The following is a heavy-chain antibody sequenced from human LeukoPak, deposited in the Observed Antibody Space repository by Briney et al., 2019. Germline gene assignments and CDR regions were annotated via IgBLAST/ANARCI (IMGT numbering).Heavy chain of an antibody. CDR2: ISGSSSYI. CDR3: ARCPYSFGFAPPDY. Sequence: GGSLRLSCAASGFTSSTYSMNWVRQAPGKGLEWVSSISGSSSYIYYADSVKGRFTVSRDNAKNSLYLQMNSLRAEDTAVYYCARCPYSFGFAPPDYWGQGTLVTVSS. J-gene: IGHJ4*02. D-gene: IGHD5-18*01. V-gene: IGHV3-21*01. CDR1: GFTSSTYS.